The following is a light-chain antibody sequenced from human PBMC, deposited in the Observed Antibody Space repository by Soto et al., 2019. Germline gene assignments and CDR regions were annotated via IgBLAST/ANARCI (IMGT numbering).Light chain of an antibody. Sequence: DIQMTQSPSSLSASVGDRVTITCRASQGISSFLAWFQQKPGKAPKSLIYDASNLQSGVTSRFSGSGSDTHFTLTISSLQPEDFATYYCQQYHSYPASFGQGTKVEIK. CDR1: QGISSF. V-gene: IGKV1-16*01. CDR3: QQYHSYPAS. J-gene: IGKJ1*01. CDR2: DAS.